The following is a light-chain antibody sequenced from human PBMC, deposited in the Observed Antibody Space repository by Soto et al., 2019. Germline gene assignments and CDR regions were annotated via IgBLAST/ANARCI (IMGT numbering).Light chain of an antibody. Sequence: EIVLTQSPATLSLSPGERATLSCRASQSVSSYLAWYQQKPGQAPRLLIYNASNRATSIPARFSGSGSGTDFTLTISNLEPEDFAVYYCQQRSNWPYTFGQGTKLEIK. CDR1: QSVSSY. J-gene: IGKJ2*01. CDR3: QQRSNWPYT. V-gene: IGKV3-11*01. CDR2: NAS.